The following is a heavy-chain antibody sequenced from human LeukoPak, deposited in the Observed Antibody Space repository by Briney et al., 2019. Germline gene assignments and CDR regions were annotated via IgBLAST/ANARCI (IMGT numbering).Heavy chain of an antibody. CDR1: GFSFSTYS. D-gene: IGHD1-26*01. V-gene: IGHV3-48*02. J-gene: IGHJ4*02. CDR3: AKSGSYRFDD. Sequence: PGGSLRLSCAASGFSFSTYSMNWVRQAPGKGLEWVSYIGTSSSTIYYADSVKGRFTISRDNAKNSLYLQMNSLRDEDTAVYYCAKSGSYRFDDWGQGTLVTVSS. CDR2: IGTSSSTI.